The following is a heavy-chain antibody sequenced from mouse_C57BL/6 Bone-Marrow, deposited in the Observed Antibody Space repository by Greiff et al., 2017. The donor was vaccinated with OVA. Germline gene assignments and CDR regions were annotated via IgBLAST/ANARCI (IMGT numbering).Heavy chain of an antibody. Sequence: QVHVKQPGAELVKPGASVKMTCKASGYTFTSYWITWVKQRPGQGLEWIGDIYPGRGRTNYNEKFKSKATLTVDTSSSTAYMQLSSLTSEDSAVYYCARSGITTVEGDFAMDYWGQGTSVTVSS. D-gene: IGHD1-1*01. CDR2: IYPGRGRT. CDR1: GYTFTSYW. CDR3: ARSGITTVEGDFAMDY. V-gene: IGHV1-55*01. J-gene: IGHJ4*01.